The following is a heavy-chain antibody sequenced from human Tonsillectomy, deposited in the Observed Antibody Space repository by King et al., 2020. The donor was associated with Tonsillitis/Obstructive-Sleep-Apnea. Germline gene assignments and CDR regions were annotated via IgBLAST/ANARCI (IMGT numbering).Heavy chain of an antibody. D-gene: IGHD3-10*01. Sequence: VQLVESGGGVVQPGRSLRLSCAASGFTFSTYGMHWVRQAPGKGLEWVAVIWYDGSNKYYGDSVKGRFTISRDNYKNNLYLQMNSLRAEDTAVYYCARSSKLVRAVGPITIDYWGQGTLVTVSS. CDR1: GFTFSTYG. CDR2: IWYDGSNK. V-gene: IGHV3-33*01. J-gene: IGHJ4*02. CDR3: ARSSKLVRAVGPITIDY.